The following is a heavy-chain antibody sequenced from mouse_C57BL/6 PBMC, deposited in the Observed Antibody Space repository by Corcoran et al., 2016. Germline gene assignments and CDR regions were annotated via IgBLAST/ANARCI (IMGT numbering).Heavy chain of an antibody. V-gene: IGHV3-6*01. CDR3: ASEDYRSYFFDY. J-gene: IGHJ2*01. CDR2: ISYDGSN. Sequence: DVQLQESGPGLVKPSQSLSLTCSVTGYSITSGYYWNWIRQFPGNKLEWMGYISYDGSNNYNPSLKNRISITRDTSKNQFFLKLTSVTTEDTATYYCASEDYRSYFFDYWGQGTTLTVSS. CDR1: GYSITSGYY. D-gene: IGHD1-1*01.